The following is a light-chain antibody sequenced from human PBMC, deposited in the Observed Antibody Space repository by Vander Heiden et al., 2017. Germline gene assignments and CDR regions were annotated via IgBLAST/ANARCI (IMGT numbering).Light chain of an antibody. CDR3: QSYDNSLSGVL. CDR1: SSNIGAAYD. Sequence: QSVLTQPPSVSGATGQRVTISCTGSSSNIGAAYDVYWYQQLPGTAPKLLIYTNTNRPSGVPDRFSGSKSGTSASLAITGLQAEDEADYYCQSYDNSLSGVLFGGGTKLTVL. V-gene: IGLV1-40*01. CDR2: TNT. J-gene: IGLJ2*01.